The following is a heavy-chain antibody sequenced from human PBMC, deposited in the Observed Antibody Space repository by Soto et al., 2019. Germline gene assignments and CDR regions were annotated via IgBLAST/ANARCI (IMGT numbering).Heavy chain of an antibody. CDR1: GFTFSSYG. V-gene: IGHV3-30*18. J-gene: IGHJ4*02. Sequence: GGSLRLSCAASGFTFSSYGMRWVRQAPGKGLEWVAVISYDGSNKYYADSVKGRFTISRDNSKNTLYLQMNSLRAEDTAVYYCAKDHLSYDFWSGYDSSGYYPSDYWGQGTLVTVSS. CDR3: AKDHLSYDFWSGYDSSGYYPSDY. CDR2: ISYDGSNK. D-gene: IGHD3-3*01.